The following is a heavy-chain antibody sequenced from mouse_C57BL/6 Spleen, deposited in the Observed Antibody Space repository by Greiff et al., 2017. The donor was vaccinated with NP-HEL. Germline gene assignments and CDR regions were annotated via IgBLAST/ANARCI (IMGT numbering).Heavy chain of an antibody. CDR2: ISDGGSYT. J-gene: IGHJ2*01. CDR1: GFTFSSYA. V-gene: IGHV5-4*01. Sequence: EVQLQESGGGLVKPGGSLKLSCAASGFTFSSYAMSWVRQTPEKRLEWVATISDGGSYTYYPDNVKGRFTISRDNAKNNLYLQMSHLKSEDTAMYYCARDLSFYYGNSYYFDYWGQGTTLTVSS. CDR3: ARDLSFYYGNSYYFDY. D-gene: IGHD2-1*01.